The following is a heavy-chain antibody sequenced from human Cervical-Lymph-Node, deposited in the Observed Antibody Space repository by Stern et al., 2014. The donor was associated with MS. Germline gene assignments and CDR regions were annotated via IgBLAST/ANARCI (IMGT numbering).Heavy chain of an antibody. J-gene: IGHJ4*02. CDR2: IDWDDDK. Sequence: QVTLRESGPALVKPTQTLTLTCTFSGFSLSTSGMCVSWIRQPPGKALEWLALIDWDDDKYYSTSLKTRLTISKDTSKNQVVLTMTNMDPVDTATYYCARVVVRGVPREDYFDYWGQGTLVTVSS. CDR3: ARVVVRGVPREDYFDY. V-gene: IGHV2-70*01. D-gene: IGHD3-10*01. CDR1: GFSLSTSGMC.